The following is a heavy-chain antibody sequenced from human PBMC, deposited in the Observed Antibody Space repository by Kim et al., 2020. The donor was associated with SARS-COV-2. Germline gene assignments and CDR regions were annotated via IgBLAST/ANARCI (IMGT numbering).Heavy chain of an antibody. CDR2: ISYDGSNK. D-gene: IGHD3-16*01. J-gene: IGHJ6*03. Sequence: GGSLRLSCAASGFTFSSYAMHWVRQAPGKGLEWVAVISYDGSNKYYADSVKGRFTISRDNSKNTLYLQMNSLRAEDTAVYYCARGDRIDSYYYYMDVWGKGTTVTVSS. CDR1: GFTFSSYA. CDR3: ARGDRIDSYYYYMDV. V-gene: IGHV3-30-3*01.